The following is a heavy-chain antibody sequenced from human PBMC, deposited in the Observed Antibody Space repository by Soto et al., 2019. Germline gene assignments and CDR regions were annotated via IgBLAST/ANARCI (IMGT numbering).Heavy chain of an antibody. CDR2: ISSSSSDI. D-gene: IGHD2-2*01. V-gene: IGHV3-21*01. CDR1: GFTFSSYS. Sequence: EVQLVESGGGLVKPGGSLRLSCAASGFTFSSYSMNWVRQAPGKGLEWVSSISSSSSDIYYADSVKGRFTISRDNAKNSLYLQMNSLRAEDTAVYYCARDPPGIVVVPAATHCGMDVWGQGTTVTVSS. CDR3: ARDPPGIVVVPAATHCGMDV. J-gene: IGHJ6*02.